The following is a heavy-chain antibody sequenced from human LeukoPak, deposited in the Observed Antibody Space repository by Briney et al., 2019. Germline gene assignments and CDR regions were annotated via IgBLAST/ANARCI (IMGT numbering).Heavy chain of an antibody. V-gene: IGHV3-30*03. D-gene: IGHD3-22*01. J-gene: IGHJ4*02. CDR1: GFTFSNNA. Sequence: PGGSLRLSCAASGFTFSNNAMHWVRQAPGKGLEWVAIISYDGGDKYYADSVKGRFTISRDNSKNTLDLQMNSLRAEDTAVYYCARELSPVVKYYFEYWGQGTLVTVSP. CDR2: ISYDGGDK. CDR3: ARELSPVVKYYFEY.